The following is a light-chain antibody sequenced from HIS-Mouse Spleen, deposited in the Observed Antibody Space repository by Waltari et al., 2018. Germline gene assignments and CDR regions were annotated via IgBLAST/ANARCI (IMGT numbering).Light chain of an antibody. Sequence: DIQMTQSPSSLSASVGDRVTITCRASQGISNYLAWYQQKPGKVPKLLIYAASTLQSGVPSRFSGSGSVTDFTLTISSLQPEDVATYYCQKYNSALIFTFGPGTKVDIK. CDR3: QKYNSALIFT. CDR2: AAS. J-gene: IGKJ3*01. CDR1: QGISNY. V-gene: IGKV1-27*01.